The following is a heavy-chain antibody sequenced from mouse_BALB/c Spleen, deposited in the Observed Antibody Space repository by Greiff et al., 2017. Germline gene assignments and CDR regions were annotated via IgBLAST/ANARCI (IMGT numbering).Heavy chain of an antibody. D-gene: IGHD2-14*01. J-gene: IGHJ4*01. Sequence: VQLQQSGAELVRPGTSVKVSCKASGYAFTNYLIEWVKQRPGQGLEWIGVINPGSGGTNYNEKFKGKATLTADKSSSTAYMQLSSLTSDDSAVYFCARSSYYRYDGGGAMDYWGQGTSVTVSS. CDR2: INPGSGGT. CDR1: GYAFTNYL. CDR3: ARSSYYRYDGGGAMDY. V-gene: IGHV1-54*01.